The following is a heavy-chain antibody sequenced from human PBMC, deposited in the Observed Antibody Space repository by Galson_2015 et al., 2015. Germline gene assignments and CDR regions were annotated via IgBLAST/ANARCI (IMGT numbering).Heavy chain of an antibody. CDR2: IYPGDSDT. V-gene: IGHV5-51*03. J-gene: IGHJ4*02. CDR1: GYSFHSYW. Sequence: QSGAEVKKPGESLKISCKSSGYSFHSYWIGWVRQMPGKGLEWMGIIYPGDSDTEYSPSFQDQVTISADKSISTAYLQWSSLKASDTAIYYCARLGGEMATIWTYFDYWGRGTLVTVSP. D-gene: IGHD5-24*01. CDR3: ARLGGEMATIWTYFDY.